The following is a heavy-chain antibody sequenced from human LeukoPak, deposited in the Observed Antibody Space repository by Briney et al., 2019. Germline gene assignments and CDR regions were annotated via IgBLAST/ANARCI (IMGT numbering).Heavy chain of an antibody. CDR3: ARDEGRYSKSRYYYYYMDV. D-gene: IGHD4-11*01. V-gene: IGHV1-18*03. J-gene: IGHJ6*03. CDR1: GYTFTSYG. Sequence: GASVKVSCKASGYTFTSYGISWVRQAPGQGLEWMGWISAYNGNTNYAQKLQGRVTMTTDTSTSTAYKELRSLRSDDMAVYYCARDEGRYSKSRYYYYYMDVWGKGTTVTVSS. CDR2: ISAYNGNT.